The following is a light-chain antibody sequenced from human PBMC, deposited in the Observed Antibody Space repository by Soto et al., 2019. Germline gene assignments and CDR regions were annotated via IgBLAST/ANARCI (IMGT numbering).Light chain of an antibody. J-gene: IGLJ1*01. Sequence: QSALTQPRSVSGSPGQSVTISCTGTSSDVGGYNYVSWYQQHPGKAPKLMIFEVSKRPSGVSNRLSGSKSGDTASLTISGLQAEDEADYYCCSYAGNGTYVFGTGTKLTVL. CDR3: CSYAGNGTYV. CDR2: EVS. CDR1: SSDVGGYNY. V-gene: IGLV2-11*01.